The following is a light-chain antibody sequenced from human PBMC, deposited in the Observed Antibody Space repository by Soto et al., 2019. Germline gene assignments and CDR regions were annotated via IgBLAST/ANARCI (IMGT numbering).Light chain of an antibody. J-gene: IGKJ2*01. CDR3: QQFGTSPYT. CDR1: QTVSNIY. CDR2: ETS. V-gene: IGKV3-20*01. Sequence: EILLTQSPGTLSLSPGDRATLSCRASQTVSNIYLGWYQQRPGQAPRLLIYETSIRASGIPDRFSGSGSGTDFTLTISRLEPEDVAVYWCQQFGTSPYTFGQGTKVEIK.